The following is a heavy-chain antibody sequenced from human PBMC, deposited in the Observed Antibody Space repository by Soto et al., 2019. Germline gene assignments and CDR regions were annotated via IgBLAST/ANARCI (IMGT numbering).Heavy chain of an antibody. J-gene: IGHJ4*02. Sequence: SETLSLTCTVSGGSISSYYWSWIRQPPGKGLEWIGYIYYSGSTNYNPSLKSRVTMSVDTSKSQFSLELSSVTAADTAVYYCASAWLYFDYWGQGAQVTVSS. CDR1: GGSISSYY. V-gene: IGHV4-59*08. CDR3: ASAWLYFDY. CDR2: IYYSGST. D-gene: IGHD5-12*01.